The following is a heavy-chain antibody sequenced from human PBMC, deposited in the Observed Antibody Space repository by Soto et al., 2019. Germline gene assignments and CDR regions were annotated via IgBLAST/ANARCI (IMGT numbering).Heavy chain of an antibody. D-gene: IGHD3-22*01. CDR2: IYYSGST. J-gene: IGHJ4*02. V-gene: IGHV4-30-4*01. CDR1: GGSISSGDYY. CDR3: ASLNSSDPYALDY. Sequence: HVQLQESGPGLVKPSQTLSLPCTVSGGSISSGDYYWRWIRQPPGKGLEWIGYIYYSGSTYYNPSLKSRVTISVDTSKNQFSLKLSSVTAADTAVYYCASLNSSDPYALDYCGQGTLVTVSS.